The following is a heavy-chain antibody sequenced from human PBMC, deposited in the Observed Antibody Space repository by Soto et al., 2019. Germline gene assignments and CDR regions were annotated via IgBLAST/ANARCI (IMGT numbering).Heavy chain of an antibody. D-gene: IGHD2-2*02. J-gene: IGHJ3*02. CDR2: ISGSGGST. CDR3: AKDRDIVVVPAAIAFDI. Sequence: GGSLRLSCAASGFTFSSYAMSWVRQAPGKGLEWVSAISGSGGSTYYADSVKGRFTISRDNSKNTLYLQMNSLRAEDTAVYYWAKDRDIVVVPAAIAFDIWGQGTMVTVSS. CDR1: GFTFSSYA. V-gene: IGHV3-23*01.